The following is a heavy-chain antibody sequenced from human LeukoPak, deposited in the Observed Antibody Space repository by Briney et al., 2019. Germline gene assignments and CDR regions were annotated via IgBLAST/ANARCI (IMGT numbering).Heavy chain of an antibody. J-gene: IGHJ4*02. V-gene: IGHV3-21*01. D-gene: IGHD1-1*01. CDR1: GFTFSSYT. CDR2: IRSSGSYI. CDR3: ARGVQIDY. Sequence: GGSLRLSCAASGFTFSSYTMNWVRKAPGKGLEWVSSIRSSGSYIYYADSVKGRFTISRDNAENSLYLQMNSLRAEDTAVYYCARGVQIDYWGQGTLVTVFS.